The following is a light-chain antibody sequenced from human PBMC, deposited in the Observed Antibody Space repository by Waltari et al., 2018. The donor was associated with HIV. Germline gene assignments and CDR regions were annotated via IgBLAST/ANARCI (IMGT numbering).Light chain of an antibody. J-gene: IGLJ2*01. V-gene: IGLV3-21*04. CDR2: YDS. Sequence: YVLTQPPSVSVAQGKTATITCEGDHIGTKSVHWYQQKSGQAPQLIIYYDSDRPSGIPERFSGSNSGSAATLTISRVEDGDEADYYCEVWDETRNRVVFGGGTKLFAL. CDR3: EVWDETRNRVV. CDR1: HIGTKS.